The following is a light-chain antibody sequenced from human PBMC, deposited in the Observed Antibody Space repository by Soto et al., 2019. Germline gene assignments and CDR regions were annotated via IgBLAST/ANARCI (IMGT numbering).Light chain of an antibody. Sequence: EIVLTQSPGTLSLSPGERATLSCRASQSVSSSYLAWYQQKPGQTPNLLIYGASNRATGIPDRFSGSGSGTDFTLTISRLEPEDVAVYYCQQFGNSPYTFGQATKLEIK. CDR2: GAS. CDR1: QSVSSSY. V-gene: IGKV3-20*01. CDR3: QQFGNSPYT. J-gene: IGKJ2*01.